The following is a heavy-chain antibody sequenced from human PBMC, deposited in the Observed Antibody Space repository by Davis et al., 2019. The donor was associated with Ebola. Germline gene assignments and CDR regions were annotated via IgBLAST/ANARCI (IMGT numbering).Heavy chain of an antibody. V-gene: IGHV3-53*01. D-gene: IGHD5-12*01. Sequence: GESLKISCAASGFIVSSSYMTWVRQAPGEGLECVSVTYSDGSSYYTDSVEGRFTVSSDNSKNTLLLQMNSLRAEDTAIYYCAGGRYSGYDLGYWGQGTLVTVSS. CDR1: GFIVSSSY. CDR3: AGGRYSGYDLGY. J-gene: IGHJ4*02. CDR2: TYSDGSS.